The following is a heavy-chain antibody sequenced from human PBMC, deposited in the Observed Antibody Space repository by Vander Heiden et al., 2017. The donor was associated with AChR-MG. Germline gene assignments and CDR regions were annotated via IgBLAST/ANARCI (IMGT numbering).Heavy chain of an antibody. J-gene: IGHJ4*02. CDR1: GFPFSSYS. CDR3: AREEAHSSSSTY. V-gene: IGHV3-21*01. Sequence: EVQLVESGGGLVKPGGSLRISWPASGFPFSSYSMNWVRRAPGKGLEWVSSISSSSSYIYYADSVKGRFTISRDNAKNSLYLQMNSLRAEDTAVYYCAREEAHSSSSTYWGQGTLVTVSS. D-gene: IGHD6-6*01. CDR2: ISSSSSYI.